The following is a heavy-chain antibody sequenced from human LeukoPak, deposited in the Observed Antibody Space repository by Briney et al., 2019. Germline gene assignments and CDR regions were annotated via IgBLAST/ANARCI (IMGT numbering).Heavy chain of an antibody. CDR3: ARGNFDWLQYGDAFDI. J-gene: IGHJ3*02. CDR2: IWYDGSNK. D-gene: IGHD3-9*01. V-gene: IGHV3-33*01. CDR1: GFTFSSYG. Sequence: PGGSLRLSCAASGFTFSSYGMHWVRQAPGKGLEWVAVIWYDGSNKYYADSVKGRFTISRDNSKNTLYLQMNSLRAEDTAAYYCARGNFDWLQYGDAFDIWGQGTMVTVSS.